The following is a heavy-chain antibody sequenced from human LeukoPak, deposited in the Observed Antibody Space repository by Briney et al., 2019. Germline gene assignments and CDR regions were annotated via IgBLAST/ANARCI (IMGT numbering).Heavy chain of an antibody. D-gene: IGHD2-2*02. CDR3: ARVVPEGYSDY. Sequence: SETLSLTRTVSGGSISSYYWSRIRQPPGKGLEWIGYIYYSGSTNYNPSLKSRVTISVDTSKNQFSLKLSSVTAADTAVYYCARVVPEGYSDYWGQGTLVTVSS. J-gene: IGHJ4*02. CDR2: IYYSGST. V-gene: IGHV4-59*01. CDR1: GGSISSYY.